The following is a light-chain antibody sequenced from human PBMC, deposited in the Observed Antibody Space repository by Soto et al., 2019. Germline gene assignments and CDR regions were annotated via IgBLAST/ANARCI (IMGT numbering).Light chain of an antibody. Sequence: DIQLTQSPSFLSTSVGDRVTITCRASQAIRTYLAWYQQKPGRAPKLLIYAASTLQTGVPSRFSGSGSGTEFTLTISSPQPEDFATYYCQHLNSYPITFGQGTRLEIK. CDR3: QHLNSYPIT. V-gene: IGKV1-9*01. CDR2: AAS. J-gene: IGKJ5*01. CDR1: QAIRTY.